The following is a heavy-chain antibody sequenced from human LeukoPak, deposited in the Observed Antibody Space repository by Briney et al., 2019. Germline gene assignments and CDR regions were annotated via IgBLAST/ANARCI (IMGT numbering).Heavy chain of an antibody. CDR1: GYRFTDYY. Sequence: ASVKVSCKASGYRFTDYYLHWVRQAPGQGLEWMGWINPNRGDTKYAQKFQGRVSVTRDTSISTAYMELSRLTSDDTAVYYCARDKPTSFYGFQYWGQDTLVTVSS. CDR3: ARDKPTSFYGFQY. V-gene: IGHV1-2*02. J-gene: IGHJ1*01. CDR2: INPNRGDT. D-gene: IGHD2/OR15-2a*01.